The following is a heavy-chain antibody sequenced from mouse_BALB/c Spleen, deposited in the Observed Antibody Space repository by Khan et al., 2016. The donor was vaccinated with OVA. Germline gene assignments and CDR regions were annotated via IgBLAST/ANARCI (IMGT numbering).Heavy chain of an antibody. Sequence: EVQLQESGPELMKPGASVKISCKASGYSFTTYYIHWVIQSHGKSLEWIGFIDPFSGGTTYNQKFKGKATLTADKSSSTAYILLSNLTSEDSAVYYCTRHGYVAWFTYWGQGTLVTVSA. J-gene: IGHJ3*01. CDR1: GYSFTTYY. CDR2: IDPFSGGT. V-gene: IGHV1S135*01. CDR3: TRHGYVAWFTY. D-gene: IGHD2-2*01.